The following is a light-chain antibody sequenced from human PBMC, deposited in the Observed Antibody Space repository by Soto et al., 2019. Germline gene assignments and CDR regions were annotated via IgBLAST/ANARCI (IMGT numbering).Light chain of an antibody. V-gene: IGLV2-14*01. J-gene: IGLJ1*01. CDR3: SSYASVTLYV. CDR1: SRDVGAYNY. Sequence: QSALTQPASVSGSPGQSITISCAGTSRDVGAYNYVSWYQQHPGKAPKLMIYEVTNRPSGVSNRFSASKSGNTASLTISGLQAEDEADYYCSSYASVTLYVFGTGTKLTVL. CDR2: EVT.